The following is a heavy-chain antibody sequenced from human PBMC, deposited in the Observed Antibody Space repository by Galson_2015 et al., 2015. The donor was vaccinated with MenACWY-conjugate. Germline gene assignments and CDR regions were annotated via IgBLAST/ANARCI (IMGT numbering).Heavy chain of an antibody. D-gene: IGHD2-8*02. V-gene: IGHV4-34*01. Sequence: ETLSLTCAVYGGSFSGSYWRWIRHSPGKGLEWIGEVNNRGSTSYNASLKSRVTILIDTSKNQFSLSLSSVTAADTAVYYCVRGDSGPRLEDWGQGTLVTVSS. CDR1: GGSFSGSY. J-gene: IGHJ4*02. CDR3: VRGDSGPRLED. CDR2: VNNRGST.